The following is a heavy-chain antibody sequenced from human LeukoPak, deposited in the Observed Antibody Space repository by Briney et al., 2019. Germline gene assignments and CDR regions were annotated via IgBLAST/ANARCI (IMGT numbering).Heavy chain of an antibody. CDR2: MNPNSGNT. J-gene: IGHJ4*02. CDR3: ARGQEAGCSSTSCYYNY. D-gene: IGHD2-2*01. CDR1: GYTFTSYD. Sequence: ASVKVSCKASGYTFTSYDINWVRQATGQGLEWMGWMNPNSGNTGYAQKFQGRVTITRNTSISTAYMELSSLRSEDTAVYYCARGQEAGCSSTSCYYNYWGQGTLVTVSS. V-gene: IGHV1-8*03.